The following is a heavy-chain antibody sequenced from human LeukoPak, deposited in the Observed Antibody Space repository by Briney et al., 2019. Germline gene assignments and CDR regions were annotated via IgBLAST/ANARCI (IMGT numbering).Heavy chain of an antibody. CDR2: INHSGST. Sequence: SETLSLTCAVYGGSFSGYYWSWIRQPPGKGLEWIGEINHSGSTSYNPSLKSRVTISVDTSKNQFSLKLSSVTAADTAVYYCARREMTPAMVRGAPFFDYWGQGTLVTVSS. V-gene: IGHV4-34*01. J-gene: IGHJ4*02. CDR1: GGSFSGYY. D-gene: IGHD3-10*01. CDR3: ARREMTPAMVRGAPFFDY.